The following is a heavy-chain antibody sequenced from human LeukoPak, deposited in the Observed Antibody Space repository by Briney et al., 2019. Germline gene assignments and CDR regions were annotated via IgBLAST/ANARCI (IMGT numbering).Heavy chain of an antibody. CDR2: IYTSGST. CDR1: GGSISSYY. V-gene: IGHV4-4*07. D-gene: IGHD6-19*01. CDR3: ARVGQWLVQPYFDY. J-gene: IGHJ4*02. Sequence: SETLSLTCTVSGGSISSYYWSWIRQPAGKGLEWIGRIYTSGSTNYNPSLKSRVTMPVDTSKNQFSLKLGSVTAADTAVYYCARVGQWLVQPYFDYWGQGTLVTVSS.